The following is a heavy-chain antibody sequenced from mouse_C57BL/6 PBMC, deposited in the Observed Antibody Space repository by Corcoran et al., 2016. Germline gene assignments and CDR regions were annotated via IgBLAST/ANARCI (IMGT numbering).Heavy chain of an antibody. V-gene: IGHV1-81*01. CDR1: GYTFTSYG. CDR3: AREGNVVVAQRFAY. D-gene: IGHD1-1*01. Sequence: QVQLQQSGAELARPGASVKLSCKASGYTFTSYGISWVKQRTGQGLEWIGEIYPRSGNTYYNEKFKGKATLTADKSSSTAYMELRSLTSEDSAVYFCAREGNVVVAQRFAYWGQGTLVTVSA. CDR2: IYPRSGNT. J-gene: IGHJ3*01.